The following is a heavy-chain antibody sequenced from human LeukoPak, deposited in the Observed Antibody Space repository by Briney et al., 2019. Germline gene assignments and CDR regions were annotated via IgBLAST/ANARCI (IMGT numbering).Heavy chain of an antibody. V-gene: IGHV4-59*12. D-gene: IGHD1-14*01. CDR3: ARTGSATEPNWFDP. J-gene: IGHJ5*02. CDR1: GGSISDYY. CDR2: IYYTGTT. Sequence: PSETLSLTCTVSGGSISDYYWSWIRQPPGKGLEWIGYIYYTGTTNYNPSLKSRVTMSVDTSKNQVSLKLSSVTAADTAIYYCARTGSATEPNWFDPWGQGRLVTVSS.